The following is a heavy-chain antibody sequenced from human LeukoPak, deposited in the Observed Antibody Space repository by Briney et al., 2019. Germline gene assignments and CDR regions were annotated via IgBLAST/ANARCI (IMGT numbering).Heavy chain of an antibody. V-gene: IGHV3-53*05. CDR2: IYSGGST. D-gene: IGHD6-6*01. CDR1: GFTVSSNY. Sequence: GGSLRLSCAASGFTVSSNYMSWVRQAPGKGLEWVSVIYSGGSTYYADSVKGRFTISRDNSKNTLYLQMNSLRAEDTAVYYCAKDMFRRIAARPGGSGFDYWGQGTLVTVSS. CDR3: AKDMFRRIAARPGGSGFDY. J-gene: IGHJ4*02.